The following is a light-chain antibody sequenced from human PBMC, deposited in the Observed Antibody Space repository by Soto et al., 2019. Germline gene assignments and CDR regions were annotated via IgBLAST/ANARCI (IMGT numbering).Light chain of an antibody. V-gene: IGKV1-39*01. CDR2: TTS. CDR1: QSINSH. J-gene: IGKJ4*01. Sequence: DIQMTQSPSSLSASVGDRVTITCRASQSINSHLNWYQTKPRKPPKLLIHTTSSLQSGVPSRLTDRGTGTDFTLTISRLQPEDFATYYCQQCDSTPQTCGGGTKVEI. CDR3: QQCDSTPQT.